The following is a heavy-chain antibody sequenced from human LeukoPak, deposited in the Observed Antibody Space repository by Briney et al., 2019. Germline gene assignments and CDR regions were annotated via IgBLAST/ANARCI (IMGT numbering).Heavy chain of an antibody. V-gene: IGHV3-74*01. CDR1: GFTFSNYY. Sequence: GGSLRLSCVGSGFTFSNYYMYWVRQVPGRGLVWVSRIKTDGSNTIYADNVKGRFTISRDNAKNTLYLQMNSLRVEDTAVYYCTRTYYYDSRDYFDYWGQGALVTVSS. CDR3: TRTYYYDSRDYFDY. D-gene: IGHD3-22*01. J-gene: IGHJ4*02. CDR2: IKTDGSNT.